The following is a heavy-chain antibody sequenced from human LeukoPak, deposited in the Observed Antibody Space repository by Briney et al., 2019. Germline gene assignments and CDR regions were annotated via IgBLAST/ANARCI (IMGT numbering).Heavy chain of an antibody. Sequence: PSETLSLTCSVSGGSIRSSYWSWIRQPPRTGLEWIGYIHYSWSTNYNPSLESRVSISIDTSKNQLSLNLHSVTAADTAVYYCAGDYGNYEGTSDVWGQGTLVTVSS. CDR1: GGSIRSSY. J-gene: IGHJ3*01. D-gene: IGHD3-3*01. CDR3: AGDYGNYEGTSDV. CDR2: IHYSWST. V-gene: IGHV4-59*01.